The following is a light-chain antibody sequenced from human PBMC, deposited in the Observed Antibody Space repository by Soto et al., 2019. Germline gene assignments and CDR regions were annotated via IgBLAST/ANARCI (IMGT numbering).Light chain of an antibody. J-gene: IGKJ5*01. CDR3: EQVSSFPIT. Sequence: IQMTQSPSYVSASVGDRVTITCRASQGIDSWLAWYQQKPGEAPKLLIYDASTLQSGVPSRFSGSGSGTDFTLAISNLQPEDFATYYCEQVSSFPITFGQGTRLEIK. CDR1: QGIDSW. V-gene: IGKV1-12*01. CDR2: DAS.